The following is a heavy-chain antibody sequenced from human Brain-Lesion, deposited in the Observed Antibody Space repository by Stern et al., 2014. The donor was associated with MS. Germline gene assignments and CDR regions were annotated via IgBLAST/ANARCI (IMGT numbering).Heavy chain of an antibody. D-gene: IGHD4-17*01. CDR1: GNTFTNRY. Sequence: QLVKSGAEVKKTGSSGKDSCQASGNTFTNRYLHWVRQPPGPALEWMGWITPFTGNTNYEQNFQDRVTITMDRSMSTAYMDLSSLRSDDTAIYFCAEGGSYGFVYWGQGTLVTVSS. CDR3: AEGGSYGFVY. V-gene: IGHV1-45*02. CDR2: ITPFTGNT. J-gene: IGHJ4*02.